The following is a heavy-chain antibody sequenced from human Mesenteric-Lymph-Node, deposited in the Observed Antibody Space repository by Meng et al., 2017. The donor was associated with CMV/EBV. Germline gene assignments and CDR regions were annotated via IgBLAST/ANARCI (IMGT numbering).Heavy chain of an antibody. CDR1: GGAVGNYV. D-gene: IGHD1-1*01. Sequence: KVSCKASGGAVGNYVISWVRQAPGQGLQWMGGIIPPLGTTNFAQKFHGRVTFTADESTTTAYMELSSLRSEDTAVYYCARSGTTYFDNWGQGTLVTVSS. CDR3: ARSGTTYFDN. CDR2: IIPPLGTT. V-gene: IGHV1-69*01. J-gene: IGHJ4*02.